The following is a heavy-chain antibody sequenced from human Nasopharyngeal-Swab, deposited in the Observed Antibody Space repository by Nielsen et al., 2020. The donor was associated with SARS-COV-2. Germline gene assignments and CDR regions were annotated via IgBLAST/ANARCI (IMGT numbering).Heavy chain of an antibody. CDR2: LNPNSGGT. J-gene: IGHJ3*02. D-gene: IGHD3-10*01. V-gene: IGHV1-2*02. Sequence: WVRQAPGQGPEWVGSLNPNSGGTNYAQKFQGRVTLTLDTSINTAYMDLTSLRSDDTAVYYCARETYYGSGSYYVDDAFDIWGQGTMVTVSS. CDR3: ARETYYGSGSYYVDDAFDI.